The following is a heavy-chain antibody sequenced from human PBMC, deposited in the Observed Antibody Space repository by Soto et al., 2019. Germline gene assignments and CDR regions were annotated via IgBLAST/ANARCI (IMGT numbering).Heavy chain of an antibody. CDR1: GYAISRGGYY. Sequence: QVQLQESGPGRVRPSQSLSLICDVSGYAISRGGYYWSWLRQVPGKGLEWIGSIDYSGDTFYNPSLESRVSISVDPSKNRCSLICSIVTAADTALFYCASDGGSLIGYFDVWGRGTLVTVSS. V-gene: IGHV4-31*11. CDR2: IDYSGDT. D-gene: IGHD2-15*01. CDR3: ASDGGSLIGYFDV. J-gene: IGHJ2*01.